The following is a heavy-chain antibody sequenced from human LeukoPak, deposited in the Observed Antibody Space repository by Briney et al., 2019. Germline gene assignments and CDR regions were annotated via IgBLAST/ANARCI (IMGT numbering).Heavy chain of an antibody. D-gene: IGHD5-24*01. CDR3: ARISRDGYNSNY. V-gene: IGHV4-39*07. J-gene: IGHJ4*02. CDR2: IYYSGST. CDR1: GGSISSSSYY. Sequence: SETLSLTCTVSGGSISSSSYYWGWIRQPPGKGLEWIGSIYYSGSTYYNPSLKRRVTISVDTSKNQFSLKLSSVTAADTAVYYCARISRDGYNSNYWGQGTLVTVSS.